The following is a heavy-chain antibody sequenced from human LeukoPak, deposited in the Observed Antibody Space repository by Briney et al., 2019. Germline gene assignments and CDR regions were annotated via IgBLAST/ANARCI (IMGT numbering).Heavy chain of an antibody. D-gene: IGHD6-6*01. CDR3: ARDGVGVAARLPFY. Sequence: SETLSLTCTVSGGSISSYYWSWLRQPPGKGLEWIGYIYYSGSTNYNPSLKSRVTISVDTSKNQFSLKLSSVTAADTAVYYCARDGVGVAARLPFYWGQGTLVTVSS. V-gene: IGHV4-59*01. CDR2: IYYSGST. J-gene: IGHJ4*02. CDR1: GGSISSYY.